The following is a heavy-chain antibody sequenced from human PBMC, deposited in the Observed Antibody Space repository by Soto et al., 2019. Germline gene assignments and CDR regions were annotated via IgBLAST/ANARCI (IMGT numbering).Heavy chain of an antibody. J-gene: IGHJ6*02. CDR3: AKVSLGALTFTDYYYYGLDV. CDR1: GFTFSTYA. CDR2: ISGGGGST. D-gene: IGHD1-26*01. Sequence: GGSLRLSCAASGFTFSTYAMNWVRQAPGKGLEWVSAISGGGGSTYYADSVKGRVTIPRDNSKNTLYLQMNSLRAEDTAVYYCAKVSLGALTFTDYYYYGLDVWGQGTTATV. V-gene: IGHV3-23*01.